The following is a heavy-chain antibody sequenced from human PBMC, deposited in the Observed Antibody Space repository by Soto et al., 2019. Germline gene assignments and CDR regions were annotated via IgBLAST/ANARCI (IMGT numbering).Heavy chain of an antibody. CDR3: ASVFRGFFEGSNPYYLHN. Sequence: SVKVSFKASGGTFSSYAISWVRQAPGQGLEWMGGLIPVFGTPNYAQRFQGRVTITADESTSTAYMELSSLRSEDTAIYFCASVFRGFFEGSNPYYLHNGGPGTQVTVSS. D-gene: IGHD3-3*01. V-gene: IGHV1-69*13. CDR2: LIPVFGTP. CDR1: GGTFSSYA. J-gene: IGHJ4*02.